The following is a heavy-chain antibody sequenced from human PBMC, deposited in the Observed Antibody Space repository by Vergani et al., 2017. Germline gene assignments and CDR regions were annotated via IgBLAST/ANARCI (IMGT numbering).Heavy chain of an antibody. CDR1: GFTFNRFA. CDR2: ISGSGGDT. V-gene: IGHV3-23*01. D-gene: IGHD2-2*02. J-gene: IGHJ4*02. CDR3: AKETQDDTVEAPAAIQGTFDN. Sequence: EVHLLDSGGGQVQPGGSLRLSCVSSGFTFNRFAMTWVRLAPGKGLEWVSSISGSGGDTYYAHSVRGRFTISRDNSKNTLYLQMNSLRAEDTAVYYCAKETQDDTVEAPAAIQGTFDNWGQGTLVTVSS.